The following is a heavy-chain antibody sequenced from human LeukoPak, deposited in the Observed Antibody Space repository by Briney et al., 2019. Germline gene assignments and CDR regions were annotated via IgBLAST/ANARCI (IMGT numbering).Heavy chain of an antibody. J-gene: IGHJ4*02. CDR1: GFTFSDYY. D-gene: IGHD5-24*01. V-gene: IGHV3-11*06. Sequence: KPGGSLSLSCAASGFTFSDYYMSWIRQAPGKGLEWVSYISSSSSYTNYADSVKGRFTISRDNAKNSLYLQMNSLRAEDTAVYYCARDQYVVGGVEMATSSFDYWGQGTLVTVSS. CDR2: ISSSSSYT. CDR3: ARDQYVVGGVEMATSSFDY.